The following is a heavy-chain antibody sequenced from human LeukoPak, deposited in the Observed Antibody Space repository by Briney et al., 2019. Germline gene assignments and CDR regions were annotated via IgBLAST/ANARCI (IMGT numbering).Heavy chain of an antibody. CDR1: GFTFSSYA. CDR3: ARVSLQYYYDSSGYYGY. CDR2: ISGSGGST. D-gene: IGHD3-22*01. V-gene: IGHV3-23*01. J-gene: IGHJ4*02. Sequence: LPGGSLRLSCAASGFTFSSYAMSWVRQAPGKGLEWVSAISGSGGSTYYADSVKGRFTISRDNSKNTLYLQMNSLRAEDTAVYYCARVSLQYYYDSSGYYGYWGQGTLVTVSS.